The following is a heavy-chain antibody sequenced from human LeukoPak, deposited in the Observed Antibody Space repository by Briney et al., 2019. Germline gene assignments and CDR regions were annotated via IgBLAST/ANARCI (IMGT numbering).Heavy chain of an antibody. D-gene: IGHD3-22*01. CDR3: ARHMPYYYDSSGYFGMDV. CDR2: IYPGDSDT. J-gene: IGHJ6*02. Sequence: GESLKISCKGSGYSFTSYWIGWVRQLPGKGLEWIGIIYPGDSDTRYSPSFQGQVTISADKSISTAYLQWSSLKASDTAMYYCARHMPYYYDSSGYFGMDVWGQGTTVTVSS. CDR1: GYSFTSYW. V-gene: IGHV5-51*01.